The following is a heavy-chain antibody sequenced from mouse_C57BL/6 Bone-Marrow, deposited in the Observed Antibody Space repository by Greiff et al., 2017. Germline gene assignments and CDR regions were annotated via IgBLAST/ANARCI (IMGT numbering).Heavy chain of an antibody. J-gene: IGHJ3*01. CDR3: ARETHLSWFAY. Sequence: VQLQQSGAELARPGASVKLSCKASGYTFTSYGISWVKQRTGKGLEWIGEIYPRSGNTYYNEKFKGKATLTADKSSSTAYMELRSLTSEDSAVYFCARETHLSWFAYWGQETLVTVSA. CDR2: IYPRSGNT. V-gene: IGHV1-81*01. D-gene: IGHD1-1*01. CDR1: GYTFTSYG.